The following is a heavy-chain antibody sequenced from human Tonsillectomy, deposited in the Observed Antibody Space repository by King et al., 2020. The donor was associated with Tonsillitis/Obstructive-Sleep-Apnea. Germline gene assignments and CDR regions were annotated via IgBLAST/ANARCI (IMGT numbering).Heavy chain of an antibody. D-gene: IGHD4-17*01. V-gene: IGHV1-18*01. CDR1: GYTFTSSG. CDR3: ARDSHDNGDYVFNHYYYYMDV. CDR2: ISAYNGKS. Sequence: QLVQSGAEVKMAGASVKVSCKASGYTFTSSGLSWVRQAPGQGLEWMGWISAYNGKSQYSHQFQGRVTLTTDSSTSTAHMELRSLRSDDTAVYYCARDSHDNGDYVFNHYYYYMDVWGKGTTVTVSS. J-gene: IGHJ6*03.